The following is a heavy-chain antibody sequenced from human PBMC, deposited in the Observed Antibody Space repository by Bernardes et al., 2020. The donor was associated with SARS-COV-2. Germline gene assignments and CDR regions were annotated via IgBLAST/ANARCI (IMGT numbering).Heavy chain of an antibody. V-gene: IGHV4-59*01. Sequence: SETLSLTCTVSGGSISSYYWSWIRQPPGKGLEWIGYIYYTGSTNYNPSLKSRVTISIDTSNNQFSLNLSSVTAADTAMYYCARYNWNDVEAFDIWAQGTMVTVSS. D-gene: IGHD1-20*01. J-gene: IGHJ3*02. CDR3: ARYNWNDVEAFDI. CDR2: IYYTGST. CDR1: GGSISSYY.